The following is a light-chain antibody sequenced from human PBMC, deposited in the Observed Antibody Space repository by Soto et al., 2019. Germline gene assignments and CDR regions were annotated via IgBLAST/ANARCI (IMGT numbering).Light chain of an antibody. V-gene: IGKV3-20*01. CDR3: QQYGSSPQT. Sequence: EIVLTQSPVTLSLSPGERATLSCRASQSVSSNYLAWFPQKPGQAPRLLIYAASSRATGIPDRFSGSGSGTDFTLTISRLEPEDFAVYYCQQYGSSPQTFGQGTKVDIK. CDR1: QSVSSNY. CDR2: AAS. J-gene: IGKJ1*01.